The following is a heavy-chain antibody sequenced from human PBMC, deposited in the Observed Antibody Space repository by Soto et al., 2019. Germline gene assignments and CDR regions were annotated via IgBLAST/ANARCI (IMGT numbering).Heavy chain of an antibody. CDR2: IYYSGST. CDR1: GGSISSYY. J-gene: IGHJ6*02. V-gene: IGHV4-59*12. Sequence: PSETLSLTCTVSGGSISSYYWSWIRQPPGKGLEWIGYIYYSGSTNYNPSLKSRVTISVDTSKNQFSLQLNSVTPEDTAVYYCARDLTESWAAAGTNYYYGMDVWGQGTKVTVSS. CDR3: ARDLTESWAAAGTNYYYGMDV. D-gene: IGHD6-13*01.